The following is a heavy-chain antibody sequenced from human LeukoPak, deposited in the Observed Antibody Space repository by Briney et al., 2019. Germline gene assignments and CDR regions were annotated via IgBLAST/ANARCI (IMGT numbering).Heavy chain of an antibody. CDR3: ARDQGIAVAGIESNWFDP. CDR1: GFTFSSYA. V-gene: IGHV3-30-3*01. CDR2: ISYDGSNK. Sequence: GGSLRLSCAASGFTFSSYAMHWVRQAPGKGLEWVAVISYDGSNKYYADSVKGRFTISRDNSKNTLYLQMNSLRAEDTAVYYCARDQGIAVAGIESNWFDPWGQGTLVTVSS. J-gene: IGHJ5*02. D-gene: IGHD6-19*01.